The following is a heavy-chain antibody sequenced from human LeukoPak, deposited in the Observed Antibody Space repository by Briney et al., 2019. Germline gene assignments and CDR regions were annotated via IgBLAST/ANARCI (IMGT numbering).Heavy chain of an antibody. V-gene: IGHV3-7*01. CDR1: GFTFSIYW. CDR2: MKGDGSVK. CDR3: ARWDAYCSGGRCYSGDFAFDI. J-gene: IGHJ3*02. Sequence: GGSLRLSCAASGFTFSIYWMSWVRQAPGKGLEWVASMKGDGSVKHFLDSVEGRFTISRDNAKNSLYLQMNSLRAEDTAVYYCARWDAYCSGGRCYSGDFAFDIWGQGTMVTVSS. D-gene: IGHD2-15*01.